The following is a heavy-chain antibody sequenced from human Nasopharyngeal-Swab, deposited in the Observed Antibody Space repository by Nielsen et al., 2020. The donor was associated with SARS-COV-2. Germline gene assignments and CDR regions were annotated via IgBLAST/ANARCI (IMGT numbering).Heavy chain of an antibody. D-gene: IGHD3-10*01. V-gene: IGHV1-69*13. CDR2: IIPIFGTA. J-gene: IGHJ4*02. CDR3: ARGAPRLWFGEFYY. CDR1: GGTFSSYA. Sequence: SVKVSCKASGGTFSSYAISWVRQAPGQGLEWTGGIIPIFGTANYAQKFQGRVTITADESTSTAYMELSSLRSEDTAVYYCARGAPRLWFGEFYYWGQGTLVTVSS.